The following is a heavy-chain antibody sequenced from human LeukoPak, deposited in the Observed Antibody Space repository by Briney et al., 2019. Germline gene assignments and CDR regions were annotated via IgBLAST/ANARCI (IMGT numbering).Heavy chain of an antibody. D-gene: IGHD4-23*01. V-gene: IGHV3-23*01. CDR1: GLTFSSHW. Sequence: GGSLRLSCAASGLTFSSHWMHWVRQAPGKGLEWVSGISGSGGSTYYADSVRGRFTISRDNSKNTLFMQMNRLRAEDTAIYYCAKVGATSVGPLGYWGQGTLVTVSS. CDR2: ISGSGGST. J-gene: IGHJ4*02. CDR3: AKVGATSVGPLGY.